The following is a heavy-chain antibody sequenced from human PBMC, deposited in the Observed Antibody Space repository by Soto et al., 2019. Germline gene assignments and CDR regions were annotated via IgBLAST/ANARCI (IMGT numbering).Heavy chain of an antibody. CDR2: ISPYNGNT. CDR1: GYTFTSYG. J-gene: IGHJ6*02. V-gene: IGHV1-18*01. D-gene: IGHD3-10*01. Sequence: ASVKVSCKASGYTFTSYGISWVRQAPGQGLEWMGWISPYNGNTNYAQKLQSRVTMTTDTSTSTAYMDLRSLRSDDTAVYYCARGIGGWFGVAYYYGMDVWGQGTTVTVSS. CDR3: ARGIGGWFGVAYYYGMDV.